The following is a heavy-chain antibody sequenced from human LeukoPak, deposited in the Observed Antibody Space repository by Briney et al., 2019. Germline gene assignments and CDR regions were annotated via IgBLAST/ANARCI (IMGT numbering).Heavy chain of an antibody. V-gene: IGHV4-59*08. J-gene: IGHJ5*02. CDR2: IYYSGST. Sequence: PSETLSLTCTVSGGSISSYYWSWIRQPPGKGLEWIGYIYYSGSTYYNPSLKSRVTISVDTSKNQFSLKLSSVTAADTAVYYCARVPQYGSGSSPFDPWGQGTLVTVSS. CDR3: ARVPQYGSGSSPFDP. D-gene: IGHD3-10*01. CDR1: GGSISSYY.